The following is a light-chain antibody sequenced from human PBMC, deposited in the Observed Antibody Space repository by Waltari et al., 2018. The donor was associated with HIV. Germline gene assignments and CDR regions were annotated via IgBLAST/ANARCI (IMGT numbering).Light chain of an antibody. CDR2: STN. CDR1: NSNIGRNV. J-gene: IGLJ2*01. Sequence: QSVLSQAPSVFGTPGQRVNISCSGTNSNIGRNVVNWLKQVPRAAPYFLANSTNKGPTGVAHRLSVSKSGTLASLAISGLQSDDEAVYYCSTWDDTLKGVIFGAGTSLIVL. V-gene: IGLV1-44*01. CDR3: STWDDTLKGVI.